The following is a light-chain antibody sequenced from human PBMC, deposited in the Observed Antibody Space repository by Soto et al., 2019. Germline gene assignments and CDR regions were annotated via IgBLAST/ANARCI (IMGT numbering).Light chain of an antibody. Sequence: EIVWTQSPATLSLSPGERATLSCRASRGVTTTYFAWYQHKPGQAPRLLIYGASNRATGIPDRFSGSGSGTDFTLTISRLEPADFAVYFCQQYGGSPLFTFGPGTKVDFK. CDR3: QQYGGSPLFT. J-gene: IGKJ3*01. CDR1: RGVTTTY. CDR2: GAS. V-gene: IGKV3-20*01.